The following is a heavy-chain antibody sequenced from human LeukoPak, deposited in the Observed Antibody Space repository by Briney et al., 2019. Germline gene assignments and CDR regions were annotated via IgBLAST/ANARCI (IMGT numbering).Heavy chain of an antibody. D-gene: IGHD3-3*01. CDR3: ARPNTIFGVVISAYFDY. CDR1: GYTFTSYG. V-gene: IGHV1-18*01. Sequence: ASVKVSCKASGYTFTSYGISWVRQAPGQGLEWMGRISAYNGNTNYAQKLQGRVTMTTDTSTSTAYMELRSLRSDDTAVYYCARPNTIFGVVISAYFDYWGQGTLVTVSS. J-gene: IGHJ4*02. CDR2: ISAYNGNT.